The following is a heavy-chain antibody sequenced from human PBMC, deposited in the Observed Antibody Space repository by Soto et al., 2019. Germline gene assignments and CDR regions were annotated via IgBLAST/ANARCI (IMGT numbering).Heavy chain of an antibody. V-gene: IGHV4-39*01. Sequence: ETLSLTCTVSGGSISSSSYYWGWIRQPPGKGLEWIGSIFYSGTTYYNPSLKSRVTISVDTSKNQFSLKLSSVTAADTAVYYCACIFSGGYSYGCYYYGMDVWGPGTTVTVAS. CDR1: GGSISSSSYY. J-gene: IGHJ6*02. CDR2: IFYSGTT. D-gene: IGHD5-18*01. CDR3: ACIFSGGYSYGCYYYGMDV.